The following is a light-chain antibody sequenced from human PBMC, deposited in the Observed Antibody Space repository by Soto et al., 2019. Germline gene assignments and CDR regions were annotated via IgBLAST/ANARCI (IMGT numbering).Light chain of an antibody. J-gene: IGKJ2*01. Sequence: DIQLTQSPSFLSASVGDRVTITCRASQGISSYLAWYQQKPGKAPKLLIYAASTLQSGVPSRFSGSGSGTEFTLTISSLQPEDFATYYCQQLSYYPRTFGQGTKLEIK. CDR2: AAS. V-gene: IGKV1-9*01. CDR1: QGISSY. CDR3: QQLSYYPRT.